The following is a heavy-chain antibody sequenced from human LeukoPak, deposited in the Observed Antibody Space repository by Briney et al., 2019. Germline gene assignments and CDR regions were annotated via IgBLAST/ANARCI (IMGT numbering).Heavy chain of an antibody. J-gene: IGHJ5*02. CDR2: IIPILGIA. D-gene: IGHD1-7*01. CDR1: GGTFSSYT. V-gene: IGHV1-69*02. CDR3: ARGEGWNYVSWFDP. Sequence: SVKVSCKASGGTFSSYTISWVRQAPGQGLEWMGRIIPILGIANYAQKFQGRVTITADKSTSTAYMELRSLRSEDTAVYYCARGEGWNYVSWFDPWGQGTLVTVSS.